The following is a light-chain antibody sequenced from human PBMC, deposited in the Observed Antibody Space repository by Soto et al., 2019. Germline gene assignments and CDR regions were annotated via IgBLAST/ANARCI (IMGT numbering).Light chain of an antibody. Sequence: QSVLTQPASVSGSPGQSITISCTGNSSDVGYHNYVSWYRQHPGKAPRLMIYEVNNRPSGVSNRFSGSKSGNTASLTISGLQAEDEADYYCSSCTSSNTLLYVFGNGTKVTVL. V-gene: IGLV2-14*01. CDR1: SSDVGYHNY. CDR3: SSCTSSNTLLYV. J-gene: IGLJ1*01. CDR2: EVN.